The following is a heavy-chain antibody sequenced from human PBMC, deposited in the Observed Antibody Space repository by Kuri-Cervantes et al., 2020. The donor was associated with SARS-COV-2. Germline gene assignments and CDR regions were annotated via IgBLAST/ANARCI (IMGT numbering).Heavy chain of an antibody. Sequence: GESLKISCKGSGYSFTSYWIGWVRQMPGKGLEWMWSIYPGDSDTRYSPSFPGQVTISADKSISTAYLQSSSPKASDTAMYYCATTGIAVAGFVYWGQGTLVTVSS. CDR1: GYSFTSYW. D-gene: IGHD6-19*01. V-gene: IGHV5-51*01. CDR3: ATTGIAVAGFVY. CDR2: IYPGDSDT. J-gene: IGHJ4*02.